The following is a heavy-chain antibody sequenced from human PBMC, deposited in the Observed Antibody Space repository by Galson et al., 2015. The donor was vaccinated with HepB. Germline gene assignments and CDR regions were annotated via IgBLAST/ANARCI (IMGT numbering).Heavy chain of an antibody. V-gene: IGHV3-64D*06. CDR1: GFTFNTYA. Sequence: SLRLSCAASGFTFNTYAMHWVRQAPGKGLEYASAITTDGGNTDYADSVKGRFTISRDNSKNTLYLQMTSLRPEDTAVYYCVKDGSPSDFWSGYCTTFDYWGQGTLVTVSS. CDR2: ITTDGGNT. J-gene: IGHJ4*02. CDR3: VKDGSPSDFWSGYCTTFDY. D-gene: IGHD3-3*01.